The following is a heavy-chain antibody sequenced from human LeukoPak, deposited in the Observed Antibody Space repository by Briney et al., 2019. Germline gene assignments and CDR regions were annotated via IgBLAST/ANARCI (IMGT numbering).Heavy chain of an antibody. V-gene: IGHV4-59*08. D-gene: IGHD2-21*02. CDR2: IYYSGST. Sequence: SETRSLTCTVSGGSISSYYWSWIRQPPGKGLEWIGYIYYSGSTNYNPSLKSRVTISVDTSKNQFSLKLSSVTAADTAVYYCARQGGMVTFDYWGQGTLVTVSS. CDR3: ARQGGMVTFDY. J-gene: IGHJ4*02. CDR1: GGSISSYY.